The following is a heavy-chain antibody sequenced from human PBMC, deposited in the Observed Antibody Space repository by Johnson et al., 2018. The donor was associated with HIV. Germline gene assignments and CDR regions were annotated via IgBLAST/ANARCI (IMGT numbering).Heavy chain of an antibody. D-gene: IGHD5-18*01. CDR2: VNPHGDST. V-gene: IGHV3-23*04. J-gene: IGHJ3*02. CDR1: GFSFIDYY. Sequence: VQLVESGGGLVRPGGSLRLSCVASGFSFIDYYMNCVRQAPGNGLELVGQVNPHGDSTYYADSVKVRFTISRDNSKNTLYLQMNCLRAEDTAVYYCAKERGYSYGRGAFDIWGQGTMVTVSS. CDR3: AKERGYSYGRGAFDI.